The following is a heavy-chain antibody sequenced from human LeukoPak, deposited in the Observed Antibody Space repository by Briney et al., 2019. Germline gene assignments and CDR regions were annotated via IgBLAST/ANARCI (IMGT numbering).Heavy chain of an antibody. D-gene: IGHD3-22*01. CDR3: ASSHDSSGND. J-gene: IGHJ4*02. Sequence: GSLRLSCVASGFSFSSYWMAWVRQAPGKGLEWVANIKYDGSHKYYVDSVKGRFTISRDNAKNSVYLQMNSLRVDDTAAYFCASSHDSSGNDWGQGTMVTVSS. CDR2: IKYDGSHK. CDR1: GFSFSSYW. V-gene: IGHV3-7*01.